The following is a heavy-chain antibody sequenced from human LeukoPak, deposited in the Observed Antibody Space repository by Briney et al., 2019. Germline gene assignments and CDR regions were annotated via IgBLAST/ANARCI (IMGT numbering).Heavy chain of an antibody. V-gene: IGHV1-46*01. CDR1: GYTFTSYY. Sequence: ASVKVSCKASGYTFTSYYMHWVRQAPGQGLEWMGVINPSGGSTSYAQKFQGRVTMTRDMSTSTVYMELSSLRSEDTAVYYCARATPGYCSGGSCLEPDAFDIWGQGTMVTVSS. CDR2: INPSGGST. CDR3: ARATPGYCSGGSCLEPDAFDI. D-gene: IGHD2-15*01. J-gene: IGHJ3*02.